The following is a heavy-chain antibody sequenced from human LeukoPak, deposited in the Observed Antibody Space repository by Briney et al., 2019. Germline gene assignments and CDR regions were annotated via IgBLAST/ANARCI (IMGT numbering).Heavy chain of an antibody. CDR1: GFTFSSYA. D-gene: IGHD6-6*01. CDR3: ARDTVAARPGYYYYMDV. CDR2: ISGSGGST. J-gene: IGHJ6*03. Sequence: GGSLRLSCAASGFTFSSYAMSWVRQAPGKGLEWVSAISGSGGSTYYADSVKGRFTISRDNSKNTLYLQMNSLRADDTAMYYCARDTVAARPGYYYYMDVWGRGTTVTVSS. V-gene: IGHV3-23*01.